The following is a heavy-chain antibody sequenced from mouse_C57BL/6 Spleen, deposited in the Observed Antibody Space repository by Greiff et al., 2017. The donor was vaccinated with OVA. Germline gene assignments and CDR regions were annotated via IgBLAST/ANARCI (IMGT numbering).Heavy chain of an antibody. CDR1: GYSITSGYY. CDR2: ISYDGSN. J-gene: IGHJ3*01. D-gene: IGHD2-4*01. Sequence: EVKLMESGPGLVKPSQSLSLTCSVTGYSITSGYYWNWIRQFPGNKLEWMGYISYDGSNNYNPSLKNRISITRDTSKNQFFLKLNSVTTEDTATYYCANIRGYDYPYWGQGTLVTVSA. V-gene: IGHV3-6*01. CDR3: ANIRGYDYPY.